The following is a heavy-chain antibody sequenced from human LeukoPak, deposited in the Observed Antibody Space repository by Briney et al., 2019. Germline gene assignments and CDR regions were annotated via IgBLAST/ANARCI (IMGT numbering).Heavy chain of an antibody. CDR2: INPSDGST. V-gene: IGHV1-46*01. Sequence: GASVKVSCTASGYIFISYYIHWVRQAPGQGLEWMGVINPSDGSTNYAQKYQDRVTMTRDTSTRTVYMQLSSLRSDDTAVYYCARDVAREFDYWGQGTLVTVSS. CDR3: ARDVAREFDY. CDR1: GYIFISYY. J-gene: IGHJ4*02.